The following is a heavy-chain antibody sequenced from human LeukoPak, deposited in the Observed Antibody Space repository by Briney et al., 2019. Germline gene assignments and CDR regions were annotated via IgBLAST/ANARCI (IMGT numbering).Heavy chain of an antibody. J-gene: IGHJ4*02. V-gene: IGHV4-61*02. CDR1: GGSISSGSYY. Sequence: SETLSLTCTVSGGSISSGSYYWSWIRQPAGKGLEWIGRIYTSGSTNYNPSLKSRVTMSVDTSKNQFSLKLSSVTAADTAVYYCARVSRALTVLDYWGQGTLVTASS. D-gene: IGHD1-20*01. CDR3: ARVSRALTVLDY. CDR2: IYTSGST.